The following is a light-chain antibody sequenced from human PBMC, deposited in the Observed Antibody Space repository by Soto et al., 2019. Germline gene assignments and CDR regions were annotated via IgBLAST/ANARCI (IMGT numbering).Light chain of an antibody. J-gene: IGLJ1*01. CDR2: DVY. CDR1: TSDIGGYDY. CDR3: TSYVSASTPYV. V-gene: IGLV2-14*01. Sequence: QSVLTQPRSVSGSPGQSVTISCIGTTSDIGGYDYVSWYQHHPGKAPKLLIYDVYNRPSGISTRFSGSKSGNTASLTISGLQTEDEADYYCTSYVSASTPYVFGTGTKVTVL.